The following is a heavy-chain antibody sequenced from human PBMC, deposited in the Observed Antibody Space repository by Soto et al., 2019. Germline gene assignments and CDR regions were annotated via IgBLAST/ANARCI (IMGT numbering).Heavy chain of an antibody. J-gene: IGHJ6*02. CDR2: IIPLFGTT. CDR1: GDTFKNCV. Sequence: QVQVVQSGVEVRRPGSSVKGSCNASGDTFKNCVISWVRQAPGQGLEWMAGIIPLFGTTDFAQRFQGRLTITTDESTTTAYMELSGLRSEDTATYYCAAELGFGKLSVVWGQGTTVIVSS. V-gene: IGHV1-69*01. CDR3: AAELGFGKLSVV. D-gene: IGHD3-10*01.